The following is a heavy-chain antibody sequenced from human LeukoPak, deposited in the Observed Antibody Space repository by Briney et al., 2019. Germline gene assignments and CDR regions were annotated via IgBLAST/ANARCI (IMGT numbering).Heavy chain of an antibody. CDR1: GFTFSSYS. CDR2: ISSSSSTI. D-gene: IGHD4/OR15-4a*01. J-gene: IGHJ2*01. V-gene: IGHV3-48*01. Sequence: GGSLRLSCAASGFTFSSYSMNWVRQAPGKGLEWVSYISSSSSTIYYADSVKGQFTISRDNAKNSLYLQMNSLRAEDTAVYYCAKDRSNFVNRYYWYFDLWGRGTLVTVSS. CDR3: AKDRSNFVNRYYWYFDL.